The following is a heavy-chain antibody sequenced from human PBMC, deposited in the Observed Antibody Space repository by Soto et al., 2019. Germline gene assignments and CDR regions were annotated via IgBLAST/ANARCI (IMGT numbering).Heavy chain of an antibody. D-gene: IGHD3-3*01. Sequence: QVQLVQSGAEMKKPGASVKVSCKASGYTFTNYYIHWVRQAPGQGLEWMGIINPSGGNTNYAQKFRGRVILTRDTSTSTVYMELSSLRSEDTAVYYCARDVEWSNPDYFDYWGQGTLVTVSS. CDR2: INPSGGNT. CDR1: GYTFTNYY. CDR3: ARDVEWSNPDYFDY. V-gene: IGHV1-46*01. J-gene: IGHJ4*02.